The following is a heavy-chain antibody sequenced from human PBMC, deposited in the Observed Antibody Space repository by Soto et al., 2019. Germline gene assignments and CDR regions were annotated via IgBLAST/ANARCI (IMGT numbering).Heavy chain of an antibody. CDR1: GYTFTSYA. Sequence: QVKLVQSGAEEKKPGASVKVSCKASGYTFTSYAMHWVRQAPGQRLEWMGWINAGNGNTKYSQKFQGRVTITRETSASTAYMELSSLRSEDTAVYYCARGYCSGFSCYQGGTPNWFEPWGQGTLVTVSS. J-gene: IGHJ5*02. V-gene: IGHV1-3*05. CDR3: ARGYCSGFSCYQGGTPNWFEP. CDR2: INAGNGNT. D-gene: IGHD2-15*01.